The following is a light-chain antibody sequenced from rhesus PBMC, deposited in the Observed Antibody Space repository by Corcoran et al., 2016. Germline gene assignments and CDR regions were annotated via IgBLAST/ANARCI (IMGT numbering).Light chain of an antibody. J-gene: IGKJ3*01. CDR2: KAA. CDR3: QQYSSSPT. V-gene: IGKV1-22*01. CDR1: QSISSW. Sequence: DIQMTQSPSSLSASVGDTVTITCRASQSISSWLAWSQQKPGKAPKLLIYKAASLQSGVPSRLSGSGSVTDCTLTISSLQSEDFATYYCQQYSSSPTFGPGTKLDIK.